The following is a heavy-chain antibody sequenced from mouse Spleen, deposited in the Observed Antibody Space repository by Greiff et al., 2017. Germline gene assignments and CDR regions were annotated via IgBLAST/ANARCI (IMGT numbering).Heavy chain of an antibody. D-gene: IGHD4-1*01. CDR2: ISSGSSTI. CDR3: ARETKANWAWFAY. V-gene: IGHV5-17*01. J-gene: IGHJ3*01. CDR1: GFTFSDYG. Sequence: EVKVVESGGGLVKPGGSLKLSCAASGFTFSDYGMHWVRQAPEKGLEWVAYISSGSSTIYYADTVKGRFTISRDNAKNTLFLQMTSLRSEDTAMYYCARETKANWAWFAYWGQGTLVTVSA.